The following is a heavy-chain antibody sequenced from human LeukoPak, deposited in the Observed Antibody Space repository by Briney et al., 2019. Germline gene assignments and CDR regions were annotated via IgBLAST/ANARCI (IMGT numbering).Heavy chain of an antibody. V-gene: IGHV3-48*02. CDR2: IGSGSGTT. J-gene: IGHJ4*02. CDR3: ARDLSADY. Sequence: PGGSLRLSCAVSGFTFSSYSMNWVRQAPGKGLEWVSYIGSGSGTTYYADSVKGRFTISRDNAKNSLYLQMNSLRDEDTAVYYCARDLSADYWGQGTLVTVSS. D-gene: IGHD2/OR15-2a*01. CDR1: GFTFSSYS.